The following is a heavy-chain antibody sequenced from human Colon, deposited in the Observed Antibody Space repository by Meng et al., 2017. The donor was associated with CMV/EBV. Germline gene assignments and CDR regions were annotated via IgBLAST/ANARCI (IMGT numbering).Heavy chain of an antibody. V-gene: IGHV1-2*02. CDR2: INSNRGVT. CDR1: GYTFTGYY. D-gene: IGHD2-21*01. CDR3: ARTSYGGGGCYSDYYGMDV. Sequence: ASVMVSCKASGYTFTGYYLNWVRQAPGQGLEWMGWINSNRGVTNYAQKFQGRVTMTRDTSISTAYMELSRLRSDDTAVYYCARTSYGGGGCYSDYYGMDVWGQGTTVTVSS. J-gene: IGHJ6*02.